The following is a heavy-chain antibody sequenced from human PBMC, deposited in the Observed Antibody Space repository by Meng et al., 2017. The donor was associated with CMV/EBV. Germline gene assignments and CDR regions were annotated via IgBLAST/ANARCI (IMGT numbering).Heavy chain of an antibody. CDR2: IIPIFGTA. CDR1: GGTFSSYA. D-gene: IGHD6-13*01. Sequence: SGGTFSSYAISWVRRAPGQGLEWMGGIIPIFGTANYAQKFQGRVTITTDESTSTAYMELSSLRSEDTAVYYCARSEWQQLPRGGLDYWGQGTLVTVSS. V-gene: IGHV1-69*05. CDR3: ARSEWQQLPRGGLDY. J-gene: IGHJ4*02.